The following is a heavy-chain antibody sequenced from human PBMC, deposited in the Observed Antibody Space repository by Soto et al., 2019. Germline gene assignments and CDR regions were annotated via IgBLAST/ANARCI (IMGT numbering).Heavy chain of an antibody. CDR1: GFSLSTSGVA. CDR3: AHKGYGNDALDY. Sequence: QIILKESGPTLVKPTQTLALTCTFSGFSLSTSGVAVGWIRQPPGKALEWLAVIYWDDSKHSSPSLESRLTGTKDTSKNPVVLTMTKMDPWDTATYYCAHKGYGNDALDYWGQGTLVTVSS. D-gene: IGHD4-4*01. J-gene: IGHJ4*02. CDR2: IYWDDSK. V-gene: IGHV2-5*02.